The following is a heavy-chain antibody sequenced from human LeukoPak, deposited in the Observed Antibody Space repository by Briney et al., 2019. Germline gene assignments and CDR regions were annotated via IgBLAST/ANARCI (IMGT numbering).Heavy chain of an antibody. D-gene: IGHD3-22*01. V-gene: IGHV4-59*01. Sequence: SETLSLTCTVSGGSISSYYWSWIRQPPGKGLEWIGYIYYSGSTNYNPSLKSRVTISVDTSKNQFSLKLSSVTAADTAVYYCARSPDYYDSSQPHYFDYWGRGTLVTVSS. CDR1: GGSISSYY. CDR2: IYYSGST. CDR3: ARSPDYYDSSQPHYFDY. J-gene: IGHJ4*02.